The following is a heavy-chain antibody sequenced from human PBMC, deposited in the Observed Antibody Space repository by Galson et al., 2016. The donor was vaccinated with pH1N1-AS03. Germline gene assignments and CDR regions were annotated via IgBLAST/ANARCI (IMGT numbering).Heavy chain of an antibody. CDR3: SVRDFD. Sequence: SLRLSCAVSGFTLSNAWMTWVRQAPGKGLEYVGRIESRAAGGTTDYAAPVKGRFSISRDDSKNTLHLQMNSLKTEDTAVYYCSVRDFDWGQGTLVTVSS. CDR2: IESRAAGGTT. V-gene: IGHV3-15*04. D-gene: IGHD3-10*01. J-gene: IGHJ4*02. CDR1: GFTLSNAW.